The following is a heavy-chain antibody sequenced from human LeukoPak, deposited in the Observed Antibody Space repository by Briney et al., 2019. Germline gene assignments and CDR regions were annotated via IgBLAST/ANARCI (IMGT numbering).Heavy chain of an antibody. J-gene: IGHJ4*02. Sequence: ASVKVSCKASGYLSTRYGFIWVRQAPGHGLQWMGWISGSTGNTNYAQIVQGRVSMTTDTSTNTAYMELRSLTVDVTAVYYCARAGRGTYYYFDVWGQGTLVTVSS. CDR3: ARAGRGTYYYFDV. CDR2: ISGSTGNT. CDR1: GYLSTRYG. D-gene: IGHD3-10*01. V-gene: IGHV1-18*01.